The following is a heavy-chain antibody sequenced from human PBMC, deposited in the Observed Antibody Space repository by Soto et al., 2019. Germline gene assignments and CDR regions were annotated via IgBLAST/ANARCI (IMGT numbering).Heavy chain of an antibody. D-gene: IGHD2-2*02. CDR1: GYTFTGYY. CDR2: INPNSSGT. CDR3: ARESGSGYCSSTSCYTNFYYYYGMDV. Sequence: GASVKVSCKASGYTFTGYYMHWVRQAPGQGLDGMGWINPNSSGTNYAQKFQGRVTMTRDTSISTAYMELSRLRSDDTAVYYCARESGSGYCSSTSCYTNFYYYYGMDVWGQGTTVTVSS. J-gene: IGHJ6*02. V-gene: IGHV1-2*02.